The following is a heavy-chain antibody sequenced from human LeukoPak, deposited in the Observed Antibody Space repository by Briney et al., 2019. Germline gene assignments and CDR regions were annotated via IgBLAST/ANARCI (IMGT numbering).Heavy chain of an antibody. CDR2: INPNSGGT. CDR3: ARDSYYYDSSGYYDFDY. D-gene: IGHD3-22*01. J-gene: IGHJ4*02. V-gene: IGHV1-2*06. CDR1: GYTFTGYY. Sequence: GASVKVSCKASGYTFTGYYMYWVRQAPGQGLECMGRINPNSGGTDYAQKFQGRVTMTRDTSISTAYMELSRLRSDDTAVYYCARDSYYYDSSGYYDFDYWGQGTLVTVSS.